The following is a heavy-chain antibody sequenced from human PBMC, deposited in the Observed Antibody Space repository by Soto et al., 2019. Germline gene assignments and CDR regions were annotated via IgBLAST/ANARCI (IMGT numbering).Heavy chain of an antibody. J-gene: IGHJ4*02. CDR3: AREVRSSSWLHDY. D-gene: IGHD6-13*01. Sequence: GGSLRLSCAASGFTFSSYGMHWVRQAPGKGLEWVAVIWYDGSNKYYADSVKGRFTISRDNSKNTLYLQMNSLRAEDTAVYYCAREVRSSSWLHDYWGQGTLVTVSS. V-gene: IGHV3-33*01. CDR2: IWYDGSNK. CDR1: GFTFSSYG.